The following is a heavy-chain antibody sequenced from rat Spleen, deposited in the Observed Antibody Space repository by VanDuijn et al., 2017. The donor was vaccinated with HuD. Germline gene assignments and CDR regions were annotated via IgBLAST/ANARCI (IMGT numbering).Heavy chain of an antibody. J-gene: IGHJ2*01. CDR2: ISYDGGST. D-gene: IGHD1-1*01. Sequence: EVQVVESGGGLVQPGRSLKLSCAASGFIFSDYNMAWVRQAPKKGLEWVATISYDGGSTYYRDSVKGRFTISRDNTKSILYLQMDSLRSEDTATYYCASPLLLQWCMDAWGQGVMVTVSS. CDR3: ASPLLLQWCMDA. CDR1: GFIFSDYN. V-gene: IGHV5-7*01.